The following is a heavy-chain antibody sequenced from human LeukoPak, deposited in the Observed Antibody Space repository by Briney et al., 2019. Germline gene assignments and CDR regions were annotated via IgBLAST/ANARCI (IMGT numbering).Heavy chain of an antibody. D-gene: IGHD3-9*01. CDR3: ARGLPISV. J-gene: IGHJ4*02. CDR1: GYTFTSYD. CDR2: ISSSSSTI. Sequence: SCKASGYTFTSYDINWVRQATGQGLEWVSYISSSSSTIYYADSVKGRFTISRDNAKNSLYLQMNSLRDEDTAVYYCARGLPISVWGQGTLVTVSS. V-gene: IGHV3-48*02.